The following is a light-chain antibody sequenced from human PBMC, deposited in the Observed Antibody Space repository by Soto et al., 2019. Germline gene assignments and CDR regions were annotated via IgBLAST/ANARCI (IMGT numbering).Light chain of an antibody. CDR2: GAS. CDR1: QSVSSNY. J-gene: IGKJ1*01. V-gene: IGKV3-20*01. Sequence: EIVLTQSPGTLSLSPGERATLSCRASQSVSSNYLAWYQKTPGQAPRLLIYGASSRATGIPDRFSGSASGTDFTLTISRLEPEDFAVYYWQQYGSSPQTFGQGTKVEIK. CDR3: QQYGSSPQT.